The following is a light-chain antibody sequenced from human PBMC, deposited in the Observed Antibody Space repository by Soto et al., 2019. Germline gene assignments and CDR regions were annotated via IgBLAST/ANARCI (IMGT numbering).Light chain of an antibody. Sequence: DIQLTQSPSFLSASVGDRVTITCRASQGISSYLAWYQQKPGKAPKLLIYKASTLQSGVPSRFSGSGSGTEFTLTISSLQPEDFATYYCQQVNSYPVTFGPGTKVDIK. J-gene: IGKJ3*01. V-gene: IGKV1-9*01. CDR3: QQVNSYPVT. CDR2: KAS. CDR1: QGISSY.